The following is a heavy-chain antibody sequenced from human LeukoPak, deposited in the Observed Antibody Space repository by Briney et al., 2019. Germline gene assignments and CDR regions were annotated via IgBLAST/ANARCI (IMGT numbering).Heavy chain of an antibody. V-gene: IGHV4-30-2*01. Sequence: PSQTLSLTCAVSGGSISSGGYSWSWIRQPPGKGLEWIGYIYHSGSTYYNPSLKSRVTISVDRSKNQFSLKLSSVTAADTAVYYCARAGYSYGMGIDYYYGMDVWGQGTTVTVSS. J-gene: IGHJ6*02. CDR1: GGSISSGGYS. CDR3: ARAGYSYGMGIDYYYGMDV. D-gene: IGHD5-18*01. CDR2: IYHSGST.